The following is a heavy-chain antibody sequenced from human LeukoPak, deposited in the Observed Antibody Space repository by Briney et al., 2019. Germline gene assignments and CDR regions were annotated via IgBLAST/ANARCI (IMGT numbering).Heavy chain of an antibody. V-gene: IGHV4-34*01. CDR2: INHSGST. CDR1: GGSFSGYY. Sequence: SETLSLTCAVYGGSFSGYYWSWNRQPPGKGLEWIGEINHSGSTNYNPSLKSRVTISVDTSKNQFSLKLSSVTAADTAVYYCARGRGYSYGSAFDYWGQGTLVTVSS. D-gene: IGHD5-18*01. J-gene: IGHJ4*02. CDR3: ARGRGYSYGSAFDY.